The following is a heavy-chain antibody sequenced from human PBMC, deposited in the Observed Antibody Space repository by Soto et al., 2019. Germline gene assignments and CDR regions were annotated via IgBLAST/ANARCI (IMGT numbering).Heavy chain of an antibody. J-gene: IGHJ4*02. V-gene: IGHV1-18*01. CDR3: ARGGGTGEGSWYSSGWDSDY. CDR1: GYTFSSYG. D-gene: IGHD6-19*01. Sequence: ASVKVSCKASGYTFSSYGISWVRQAPGQGLEWMGWISAYNGNTNYAQKLQGRVTMTTDTSTSTAYMELRSLRSDDTAVYYCARGGGTGEGSWYSSGWDSDYWGQGTLVTISS. CDR2: ISAYNGNT.